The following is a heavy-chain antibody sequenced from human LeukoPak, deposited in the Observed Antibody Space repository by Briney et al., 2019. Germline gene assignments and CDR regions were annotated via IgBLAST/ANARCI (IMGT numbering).Heavy chain of an antibody. Sequence: GGSLRLSCAASGFTFSSYSMNWVRQAPGKGLEWVSYISSSSSTIYYADSVKVRFTISRDNAKNSLYLQMNSLRAEDTAVYYCARDSSGWYNWFDPWGQGTLVTVSS. CDR3: ARDSSGWYNWFDP. J-gene: IGHJ5*02. CDR2: ISSSSSTI. CDR1: GFTFSSYS. V-gene: IGHV3-48*01. D-gene: IGHD6-19*01.